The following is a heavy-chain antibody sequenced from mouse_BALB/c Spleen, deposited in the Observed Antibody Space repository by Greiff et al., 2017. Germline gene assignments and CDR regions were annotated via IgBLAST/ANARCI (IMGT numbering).Heavy chain of an antibody. D-gene: IGHD2-1*01. V-gene: IGHV3-2*02. Sequence: EVMLVESGPGLVKPSQSLSLTCTVTGYSITSDYAWNWIRQFPGNKLEWMGYISYSGSTSYNPSLKSRISITRDTSKNQFFLQLNSVTTEDTATYYCARGAYGNFDYWGQGTTLTVSS. CDR1: GYSITSDYA. CDR3: ARGAYGNFDY. CDR2: ISYSGST. J-gene: IGHJ2*01.